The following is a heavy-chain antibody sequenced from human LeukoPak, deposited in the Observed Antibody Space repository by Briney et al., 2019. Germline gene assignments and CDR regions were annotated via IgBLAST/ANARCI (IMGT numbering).Heavy chain of an antibody. CDR2: IKQDGSEK. CDR3: ASFLSSGYYQTWYDP. J-gene: IGHJ5*02. D-gene: IGHD3-22*01. V-gene: IGHV3-7*01. Sequence: GGSLRLSCAASGFTFSSYWMSWVRQAPGKGLEWVANIKQDGSEKYYVDSVKGRFTISRDNAKNSLYLQMNSLRAEDTAVYYCASFLSSGYYQTWYDPWGQGTLVTVSS. CDR1: GFTFSSYW.